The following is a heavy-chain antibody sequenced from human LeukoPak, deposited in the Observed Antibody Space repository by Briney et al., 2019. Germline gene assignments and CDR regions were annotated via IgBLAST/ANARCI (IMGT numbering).Heavy chain of an antibody. CDR3: ARRQDSSGYSDAFDM. CDR1: GYSFTIYW. D-gene: IGHD3-22*01. CDR2: IYPGDSDT. Sequence: GESLKISCKGSGYSFTIYWIGWVRQMPGKGLEWMGIIYPGDSDTRYSPSFQGQVTISADKSINTAYLQWRSLKASDTAMYYCARRQDSSGYSDAFDMWGQGTMVTVSS. V-gene: IGHV5-51*01. J-gene: IGHJ3*02.